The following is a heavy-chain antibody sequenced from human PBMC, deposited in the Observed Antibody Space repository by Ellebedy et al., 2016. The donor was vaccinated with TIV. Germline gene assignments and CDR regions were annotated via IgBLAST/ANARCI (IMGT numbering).Heavy chain of an antibody. Sequence: MPSETLSLTCAVSGGSISSSNWWSWVRQPPGKGMEWIGEIYHSGSTNYNLSLKSRVTISVDTSKNQFSLKLSSVTAADTAGYFCAREGRDTAMGLDYWGQGTLVTVSS. CDR3: AREGRDTAMGLDY. D-gene: IGHD5-18*01. CDR2: IYHSGST. V-gene: IGHV4-4*02. J-gene: IGHJ4*02. CDR1: GGSISSSNW.